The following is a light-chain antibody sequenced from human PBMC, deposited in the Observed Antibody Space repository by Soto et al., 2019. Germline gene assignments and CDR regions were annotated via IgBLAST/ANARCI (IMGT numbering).Light chain of an antibody. Sequence: QLVLTQPPSVAGAPGQRVTISCTGSSSNIGAGYDVHWYQQPPGTAPKLLIYGNSNRPSGVPDRFSGSKSGTSASLAITGLQAEDEADYYCQSYDNRLSVVFGGGTKLTVL. V-gene: IGLV1-40*01. J-gene: IGLJ2*01. CDR3: QSYDNRLSVV. CDR1: SSNIGAGYD. CDR2: GNS.